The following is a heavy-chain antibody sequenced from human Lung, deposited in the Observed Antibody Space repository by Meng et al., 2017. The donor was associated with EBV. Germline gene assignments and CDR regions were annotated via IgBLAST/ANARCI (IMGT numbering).Heavy chain of an antibody. CDR1: GFRCNSVS. J-gene: IGHJ4*02. CDR2: ISGSDGGT. Sequence: VRLPESVGVWCQPGGSSGLSCSAAGFRCNSVSMAGVLMAPAKVLHSVSTISGSDGGTYYAESVKGRFTISRVNSKNTLYLEMNSLRVEDTAVYYCARSDVPWGGSFDYWGQGALVTVSS. D-gene: IGHD3-3*01. V-gene: IGHV3-23*01. CDR3: ARSDVPWGGSFDY.